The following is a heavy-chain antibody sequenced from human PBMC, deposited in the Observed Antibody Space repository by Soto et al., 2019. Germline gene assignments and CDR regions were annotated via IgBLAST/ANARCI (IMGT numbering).Heavy chain of an antibody. CDR3: ARANLFMGLVTASDAFDI. D-gene: IGHD3-9*01. J-gene: IGHJ3*02. Sequence: QVQLVESGGGVVQPGRSLRLSCAASGFTFSSYAMHWVRQAPGKGLEWVAVISYDGSNKYYADSVKGRFTISRDNSKNTLYLQMNSLRAEDTAVYYCARANLFMGLVTASDAFDIWGQGTMVTVSS. V-gene: IGHV3-30-3*01. CDR2: ISYDGSNK. CDR1: GFTFSSYA.